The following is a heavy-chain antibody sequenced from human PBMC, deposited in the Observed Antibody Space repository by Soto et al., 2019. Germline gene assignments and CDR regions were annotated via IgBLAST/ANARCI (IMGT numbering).Heavy chain of an antibody. CDR2: INPSGGST. Sequence: ASVKVSCKASGYTFTSYYMHWVRQAPGQGLEWMGIINPSGGSTSYAQKFQGQVTISADKSISTAYLQWSSLKASDTAMYYCARQYSSTPPFDYWGQGTLVTVSS. CDR3: ARQYSSTPPFDY. J-gene: IGHJ4*02. D-gene: IGHD6-13*01. V-gene: IGHV1-46*01. CDR1: GYTFTSYY.